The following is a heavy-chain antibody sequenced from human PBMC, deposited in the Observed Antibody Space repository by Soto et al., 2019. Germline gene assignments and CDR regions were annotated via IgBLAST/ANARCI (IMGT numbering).Heavy chain of an antibody. Sequence: LRLTCAASGFTFSDHYMDWFRQALGYGLEWVGRTRNKATGYTTKYAASVTGRFTISTDDSKNELYLQMNSLKTEDTAVYYCVGDRYCRDNHCIRGFYISGRGTMDT. CDR1: GFTFSDHY. V-gene: IGHV3-72*01. CDR3: VGDRYCRDNHCIRGFYI. D-gene: IGHD2-15*01. J-gene: IGHJ3*02. CDR2: TRNKATGYTT.